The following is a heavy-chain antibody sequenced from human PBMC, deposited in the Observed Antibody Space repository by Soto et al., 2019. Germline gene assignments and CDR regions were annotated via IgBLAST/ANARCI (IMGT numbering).Heavy chain of an antibody. J-gene: IGHJ3*02. CDR3: ARVSYFLTVVYRRAWSPDI. Sequence: SETLSLTCAISGGSVSSNSAAWNWIRQSPSRGLEWLGRTYYRSKWYNDYAVSVKSRITINPDTSKNQFSLQLNSVTPEDTAVYYCARVSYFLTVVYRRAWSPDICGQATMVTV. CDR2: TYYRSKWYN. D-gene: IGHD6-19*01. CDR1: GGSVSSNSAA. V-gene: IGHV6-1*01.